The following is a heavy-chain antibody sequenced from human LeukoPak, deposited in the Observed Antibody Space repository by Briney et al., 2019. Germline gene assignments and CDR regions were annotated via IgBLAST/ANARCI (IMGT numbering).Heavy chain of an antibody. CDR2: IWYDGSNK. V-gene: IGHV3-33*01. J-gene: IGHJ4*02. CDR3: ARDDCSGGSCYSDLDY. Sequence: PGGSLRLSCAASGFTFSSYGMHWVRQAPGKGLEWVAVIWYDGSNKYYADSVKGRFTISRDNSKNTLYLQMNSLRAEDTAVYYCARDDCSGGSCYSDLDYWGQGTLVTVSS. CDR1: GFTFSSYG. D-gene: IGHD2-15*01.